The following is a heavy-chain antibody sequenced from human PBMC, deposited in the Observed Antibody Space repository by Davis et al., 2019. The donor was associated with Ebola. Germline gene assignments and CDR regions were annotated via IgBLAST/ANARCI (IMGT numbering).Heavy chain of an antibody. D-gene: IGHD4-11*01. CDR2: INPNDGRT. Sequence: AASVKVSCKASGGTFSSYAISWVRQAPGQGLEWMGMINPNDGRTIYAQKFQGRVTVTRDTSTSTAYMELRSLRSDDTAVYYCARAPMTTVTTWWFDPWGQGTLVIVSS. CDR3: ARAPMTTVTTWWFDP. J-gene: IGHJ5*02. CDR1: GGTFSSYA. V-gene: IGHV1-46*01.